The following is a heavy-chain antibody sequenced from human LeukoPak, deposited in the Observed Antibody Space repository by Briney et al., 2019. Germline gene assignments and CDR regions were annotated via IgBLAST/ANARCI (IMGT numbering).Heavy chain of an antibody. CDR2: ISSSSSYI. D-gene: IGHD6-19*01. V-gene: IGHV3-21*04. CDR3: AKDLTSVAGSYWFDP. J-gene: IGHJ5*02. CDR1: GFTFSSYS. Sequence: GGSLRLSCAASGFTFSSYSMNWVRQAPGKGLEWVSSISSSSSYIYYADSVKGRFTISRDNSKNTLYVQMNSLRVEDTAVYYCAKDLTSVAGSYWFDPWGQGTLVTVSS.